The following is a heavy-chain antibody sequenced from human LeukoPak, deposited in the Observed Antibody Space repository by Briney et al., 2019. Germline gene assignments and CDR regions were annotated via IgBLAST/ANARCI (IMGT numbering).Heavy chain of an antibody. CDR3: ARHPAKLHYYDSSGPFDY. J-gene: IGHJ4*02. D-gene: IGHD3-22*01. Sequence: SETLSLTCTASGGSISSSSYYWGWIRQPPGKGLEWIGSIYYSGSTYYNPSLKSRVTISVDTSKNQFSLKLSSVTAADTAVYYCARHPAKLHYYDSSGPFDYWGQGTLVTVSS. CDR1: GGSISSSSYY. V-gene: IGHV4-39*01. CDR2: IYYSGST.